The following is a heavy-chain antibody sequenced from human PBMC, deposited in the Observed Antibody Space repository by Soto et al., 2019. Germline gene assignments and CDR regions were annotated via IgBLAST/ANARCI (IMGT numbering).Heavy chain of an antibody. D-gene: IGHD4-4*01. Sequence: LRXSCTASGFTFCDYAISWVRQAPGKGLEWGGFIRSKAYGGTTEYAASVKGRFTISRDDSKSIAYLQMNSLKTEDTAVYYCTRVNYSNYGIWAYYYYGMDVWGQGTTVTVSS. CDR1: GFTFCDYA. CDR3: TRVNYSNYGIWAYYYYGMDV. CDR2: IRSKAYGGTT. V-gene: IGHV3-49*04. J-gene: IGHJ6*02.